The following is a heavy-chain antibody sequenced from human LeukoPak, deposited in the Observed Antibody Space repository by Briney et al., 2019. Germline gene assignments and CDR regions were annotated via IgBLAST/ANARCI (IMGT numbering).Heavy chain of an antibody. Sequence: SETLSLTCTVSGGSISNWYWSWIRQPAGKGLEWIGHIYTSGSTNYNPSLKSRVTMSVDTSKNQFSLKLSSVTAADTAVYYCARGKVTMVRGVFDYWGQGTLVTVSS. CDR1: GGSISNWY. CDR2: IYTSGST. J-gene: IGHJ4*02. D-gene: IGHD3-10*01. V-gene: IGHV4-4*07. CDR3: ARGKVTMVRGVFDY.